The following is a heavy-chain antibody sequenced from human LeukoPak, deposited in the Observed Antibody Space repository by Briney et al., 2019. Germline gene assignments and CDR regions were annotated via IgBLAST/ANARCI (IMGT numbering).Heavy chain of an antibody. V-gene: IGHV3-72*01. CDR1: GFTFSDHY. CDR3: AKAHPRSRFDS. Sequence: QPGGSLRLSCAASGFTFSDHYMDWVRQAPGKGLDWVGRIRNKANSYTTEYAASVKGRFTISRDDSKNSLYLQMNSLKIEDTAVCYCAKAHPRSRFDSWGQGTLVTVSS. CDR2: IRNKANSYTT. J-gene: IGHJ4*02. D-gene: IGHD2-15*01.